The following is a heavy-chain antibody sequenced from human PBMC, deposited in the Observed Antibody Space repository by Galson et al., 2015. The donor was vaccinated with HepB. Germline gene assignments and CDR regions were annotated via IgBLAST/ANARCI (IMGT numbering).Heavy chain of an antibody. V-gene: IGHV3-30*04. D-gene: IGHD6-13*01. J-gene: IGHJ4*02. CDR3: ARLQLVVDY. CDR1: GFTFSSYA. CDR2: ISYDGSNK. Sequence: SLRLSCAASGFTFSSYAMHWVRQAPGKGLEWVAVISYDGSNKYYADSVKGRFTISRDNSKNTLYLQMNSLRAEDTAVYYCARLQLVVDYWGQGTLVTVSS.